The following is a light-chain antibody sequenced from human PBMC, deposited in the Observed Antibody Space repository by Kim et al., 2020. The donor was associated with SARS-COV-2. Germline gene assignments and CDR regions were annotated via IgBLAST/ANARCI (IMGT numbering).Light chain of an antibody. Sequence: ASVGDRVTITCRASQGISSYLAWYQQKPGKAPKLLIYAASTLQSGVPSRFGGSGSGTDFTLTISSLQPEDCATYYCQQLNSYPLTFGPGTKVDIK. CDR3: QQLNSYPLT. J-gene: IGKJ3*01. CDR2: AAS. V-gene: IGKV1-9*01. CDR1: QGISSY.